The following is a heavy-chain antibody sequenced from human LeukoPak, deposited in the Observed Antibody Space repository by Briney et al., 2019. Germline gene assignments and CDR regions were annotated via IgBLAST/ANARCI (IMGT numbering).Heavy chain of an antibody. Sequence: ASVKVSCKTSGYTFTSYAMHWVRRAPGQRPEWMGWINAGIGNTRYSERFQDRITITRDTSASTVHMELSSLRSEDTAVYYCARDMGGSGSYSYWGQGTLVTVSS. J-gene: IGHJ4*02. CDR3: ARDMGGSGSYSY. CDR1: GYTFTSYA. CDR2: INAGIGNT. V-gene: IGHV1-3*01. D-gene: IGHD3-10*01.